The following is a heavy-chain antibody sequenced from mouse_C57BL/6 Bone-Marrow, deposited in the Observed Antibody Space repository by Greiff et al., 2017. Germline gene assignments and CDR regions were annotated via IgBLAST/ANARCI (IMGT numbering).Heavy chain of an antibody. D-gene: IGHD2-1*01. CDR3: ARWGNSAWFAY. CDR1: GFTFSDYG. V-gene: IGHV5-17*01. Sequence: EVMLVESGGGLVKPGGSLKLSCAASGFTFSDYGMHWVRQAPEKGLEWVAYISSGSSTIYYADTVKGRFTISRANAKNTLFRQMTSLRSEDTARYYCARWGNSAWFAYWGQGTLVTVSA. J-gene: IGHJ3*01. CDR2: ISSGSSTI.